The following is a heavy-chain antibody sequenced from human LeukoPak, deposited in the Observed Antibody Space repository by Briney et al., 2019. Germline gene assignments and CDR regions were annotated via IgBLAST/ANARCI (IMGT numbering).Heavy chain of an antibody. CDR2: ISTSGST. D-gene: IGHD3-10*01. CDR3: ASLITMVRGVSSSDY. CDR1: GGSISSSY. J-gene: IGHJ4*02. V-gene: IGHV4-4*07. Sequence: PSETLSLTCTVSGGSISSSYWSWIRQSAGKGLEWIGRISTSGSTNYKPSLKSRVTMSVDTSKNQFSLKLNSVTAADTAVYYCASLITMVRGVSSSDYWGQGTLVTVSS.